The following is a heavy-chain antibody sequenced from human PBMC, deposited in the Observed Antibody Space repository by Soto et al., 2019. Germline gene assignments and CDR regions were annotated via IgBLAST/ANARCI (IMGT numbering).Heavy chain of an antibody. CDR2: IIPIFGTA. D-gene: IGHD4-17*01. V-gene: IGHV1-69*01. CDR1: GGTFSSYA. Sequence: QVQLVQSGAEVKKPGSSVKVSCKASGGTFSSYAISWVRQAPGQGLEWMGGIIPIFGTANYAQKFQGRVTITADESTSTAYMERSSLRSEDTAVYYCARRERTHYGDYLFDYWGQGTLVTVSS. J-gene: IGHJ4*02. CDR3: ARRERTHYGDYLFDY.